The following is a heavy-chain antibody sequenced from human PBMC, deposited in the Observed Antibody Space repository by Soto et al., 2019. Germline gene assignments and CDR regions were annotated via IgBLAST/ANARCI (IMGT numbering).Heavy chain of an antibody. CDR1: GFTISNSY. Sequence: EVQLMESGGGLVQPGGTLRLSCAASGFTISNSYMSWVRQAPGKGLEWVSVLYRGNNTYYTDSVKGRFTISRHNSKNTLFLQMNSLRVEDKAVYFCARGMAYGGEYFDYWGQGTLVTVSS. CDR3: ARGMAYGGEYFDY. CDR2: LYRGNNT. J-gene: IGHJ4*02. D-gene: IGHD2-8*01. V-gene: IGHV3-53*04.